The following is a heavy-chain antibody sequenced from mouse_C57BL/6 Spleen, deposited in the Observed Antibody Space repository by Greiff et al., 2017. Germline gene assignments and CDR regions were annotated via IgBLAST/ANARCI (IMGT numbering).Heavy chain of an antibody. CDR1: GYTFTDYY. Sequence: VQLKQSGPVLVKPGASVKMSCKASGYTFTDYYMNWVKQSHGKSLEWIGVINPYNGGTSYNQKFKGKATLTVDKSSSTAYMELNSLTSEDSAVYYCARGGNWDYFDYWGQGTTLTVSS. J-gene: IGHJ2*01. D-gene: IGHD4-1*01. CDR3: ARGGNWDYFDY. CDR2: INPYNGGT. V-gene: IGHV1-19*01.